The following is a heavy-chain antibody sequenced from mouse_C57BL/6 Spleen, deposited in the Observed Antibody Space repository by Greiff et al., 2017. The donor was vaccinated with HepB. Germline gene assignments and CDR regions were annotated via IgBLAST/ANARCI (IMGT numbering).Heavy chain of an antibody. V-gene: IGHV1-69*01. CDR1: GYTFTSYW. J-gene: IGHJ3*01. CDR2: VDPSDSYT. CDR3: ARASIDYMFAY. D-gene: IGHD2-4*01. Sequence: VQLQQPGAELVMPGASVKLSCKASGYTFTSYWMHWVKQRPGQGLEWIGEVDPSDSYTNYNQKFKGKSTLTVDKSSSTAYIQLSSLTSEDSAVYYCARASIDYMFAYWGQGTLVTVSA.